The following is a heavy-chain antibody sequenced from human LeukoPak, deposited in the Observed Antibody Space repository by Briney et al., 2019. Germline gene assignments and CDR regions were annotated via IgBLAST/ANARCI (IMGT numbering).Heavy chain of an antibody. CDR2: IKHDGSEK. CDR1: GFTFSTYW. V-gene: IGHV3-7*01. J-gene: IGHJ4*02. Sequence: GGSLRLSCAASGFTFSTYWMSWVRQAPGKGLEWVANIKHDGSEKHYVDSVKSRFTISRDNAKNSLYLQMKSLRAEDTAVYYCARAPRYYYDSSGYYPGYYFDYWGQGTLATVSS. D-gene: IGHD3-22*01. CDR3: ARAPRYYYDSSGYYPGYYFDY.